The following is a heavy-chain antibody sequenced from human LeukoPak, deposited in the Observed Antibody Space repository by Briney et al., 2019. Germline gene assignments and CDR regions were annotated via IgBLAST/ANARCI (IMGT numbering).Heavy chain of an antibody. Sequence: SETLSLTCTVSGGSISSGGYYWSWIRQHPGKGLEWIGYIYYSGSTYYNPSLKSRVTISVDTSKSQFSLKLNSVTAADTAVYYCGRIAAAAIADYWGQGTLVTVSS. D-gene: IGHD6-13*01. CDR2: IYYSGST. V-gene: IGHV4-39*01. CDR1: GGSISSGGYY. J-gene: IGHJ4*02. CDR3: GRIAAAAIADY.